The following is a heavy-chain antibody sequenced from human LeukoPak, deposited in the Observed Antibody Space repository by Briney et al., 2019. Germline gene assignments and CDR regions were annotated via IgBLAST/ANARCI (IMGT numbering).Heavy chain of an antibody. CDR2: ISSSGDTI. CDR3: TREMDYYDSRPIDY. CDR1: GFTFSSYE. J-gene: IGHJ4*02. D-gene: IGHD3-22*01. Sequence: GGSLRLSCAASGFTFSSYEMNWVRQAPGKGLEWISYISSSGDTIYYADSVKGRFTISRDNAKNSLYLQMNSLRAEDTAVYYCTREMDYYDSRPIDYWGQGTLVTVSS. V-gene: IGHV3-48*03.